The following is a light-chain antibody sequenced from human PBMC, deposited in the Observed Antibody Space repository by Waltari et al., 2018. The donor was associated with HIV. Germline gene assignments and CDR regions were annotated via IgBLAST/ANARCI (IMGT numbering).Light chain of an antibody. CDR1: SGYSVYE. J-gene: IGLJ2*01. CDR3: GADHGSGSNFVLV. Sequence: QPVLTQPPSASASLGASVTLTCTLSSGYSVYEVEWYQQRPGKGPRFVMRVGTGGVVGSKGDGSPDRFSVWGEGLKRFLTIKNVQEEDESDFHCGADHGSGSNFVLVFGGGTKLTVL. V-gene: IGLV9-49*01. CDR2: VGTGGVVG.